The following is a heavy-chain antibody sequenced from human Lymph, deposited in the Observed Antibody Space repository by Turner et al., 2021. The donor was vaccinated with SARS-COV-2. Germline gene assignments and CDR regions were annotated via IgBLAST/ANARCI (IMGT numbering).Heavy chain of an antibody. CDR2: IYYSGGT. CDR3: ARGSPKGWYVPVFDY. CDR1: GGSISRSTYY. D-gene: IGHD6-19*01. Sequence: QLQLQESGPGLVKPSETLSLTCTVSGGSISRSTYYGGWIRHPPGKGLEWIGSIYYSGGTYYNPTHRSRLTISVDTSKNQFSLKLSSVTAADTAVYYCARGSPKGWYVPVFDYWGQGTLVTVSS. J-gene: IGHJ4*02. V-gene: IGHV4-39*01.